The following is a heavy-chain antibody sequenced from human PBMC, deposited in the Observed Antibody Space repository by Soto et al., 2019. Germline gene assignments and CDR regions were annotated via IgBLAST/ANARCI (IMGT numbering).Heavy chain of an antibody. V-gene: IGHV4-34*01. CDR1: GGSFSGYY. J-gene: IGHJ4*02. D-gene: IGHD2-8*02. CDR2: INHSGST. CDR3: ARDKITGLFDY. Sequence: QVQLQQWGAGLLKPSETLSLTCAVYGGSFSGYYWTWIRQPPGTVLEWIGEINHSGSTNYKPSTKNRVTLSVDTSKTQFSLQLTSVTAADTAVYYCARDKITGLFDYWGQGTLVTVSS.